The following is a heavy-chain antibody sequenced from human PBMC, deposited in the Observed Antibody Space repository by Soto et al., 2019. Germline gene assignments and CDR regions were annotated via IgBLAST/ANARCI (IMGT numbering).Heavy chain of an antibody. J-gene: IGHJ5*02. V-gene: IGHV3-9*01. Sequence: EVQLVESGGGLVQPGGSLRLSCAATGFTFEDFAMHWVRQVPGRGLEWVSGISWNSATKNYAESVQGRFTISRDNAKKSLYLEMDSLGPEDTALYYCAKDQRGPYWVGLFDPWGQGTLVTVSS. D-gene: IGHD1-26*01. CDR1: GFTFEDFA. CDR3: AKDQRGPYWVGLFDP. CDR2: ISWNSATK.